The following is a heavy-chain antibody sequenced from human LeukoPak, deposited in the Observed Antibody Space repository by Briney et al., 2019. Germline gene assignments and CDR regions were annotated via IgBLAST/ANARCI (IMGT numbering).Heavy chain of an antibody. V-gene: IGHV1-69*05. J-gene: IGHJ5*02. CDR3: ARGVTYYYGSGSQNWFDP. CDR2: IIPIFGTA. CDR1: GGTFSSYA. Sequence: SVRVSCKASGGTFSSYAISWVRQAPGQGLEWMGGIIPIFGTANYAQKFQVRVTITTDESTSTAYMELSSLRSEDTAVYYCARGVTYYYGSGSQNWFDPWGQGTLVTVSS. D-gene: IGHD3-10*01.